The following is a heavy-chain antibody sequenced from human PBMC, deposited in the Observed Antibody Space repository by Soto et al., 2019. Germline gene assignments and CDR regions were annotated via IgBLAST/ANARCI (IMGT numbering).Heavy chain of an antibody. J-gene: IGHJ4*02. CDR1: GFTFSSYA. CDR3: ARGVAVAGTYFDY. CDR2: ISYDGSNK. V-gene: IGHV3-30-3*01. Sequence: QVQLVESGGGVVQPGRSLRLSCAASGFTFSSYAMHWVRQAPGKGLEWVAVISYDGSNKYYADSVKGRFTISRDNSKDRLYLQLNSLRAEDTAVYYCARGVAVAGTYFDYWGQGTLVTVSS. D-gene: IGHD6-19*01.